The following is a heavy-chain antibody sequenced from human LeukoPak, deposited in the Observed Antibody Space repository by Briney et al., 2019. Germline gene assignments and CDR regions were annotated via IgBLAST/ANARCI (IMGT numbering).Heavy chain of an antibody. D-gene: IGHD3-10*01. J-gene: IGHJ4*02. CDR3: ARGRTTYYYGSGSYRDYYFDY. CDR1: GGSFSGYY. CDR2: INHSGST. Sequence: LETLSLTCAVYGGSFSGYYWSWIRQPPGKGLEWIGEINHSGSTNYNPSLKSRVTISVDTSKNQFSLKLSSVTAADTAVYYCARGRTTYYYGSGSYRDYYFDYWGQGTLVTVSS. V-gene: IGHV4-34*01.